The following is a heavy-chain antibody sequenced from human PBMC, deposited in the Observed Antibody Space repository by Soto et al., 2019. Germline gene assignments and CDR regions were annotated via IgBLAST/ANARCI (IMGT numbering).Heavy chain of an antibody. J-gene: IGHJ6*02. CDR2: ISGSGGCS. D-gene: IGHD6-13*01. CDR1: GFAFSTYA. Sequence: EVQLLESGGALEHPGGSLRLSCAAAGFAFSTYAMTWVRQAQGKGLEWVSVISGSGGCSYYGASVKGRLPISRENSKNTLFLQMNGLRAEDTAVYYCAKVTKRAAAGRYEYYKYGMDVWGQGTTVTVSS. CDR3: AKVTKRAAAGRYEYYKYGMDV. V-gene: IGHV3-23*01.